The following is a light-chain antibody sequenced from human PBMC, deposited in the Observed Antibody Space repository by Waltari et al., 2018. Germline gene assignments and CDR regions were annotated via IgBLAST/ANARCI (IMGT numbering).Light chain of an antibody. CDR3: QSTHNSGAYVV. Sequence: YELTQPPSVSVSPGQTARITCSADALSNQYVSWYQQKPGQAPIFLIFKDTERSSGLPRQFSRANSGEIVTLTISGGQAQDEADYYCQSTHNSGAYVVVGGGTKRTVL. V-gene: IGLV3-25*03. CDR1: ALSNQY. J-gene: IGLJ2*01. CDR2: KDT.